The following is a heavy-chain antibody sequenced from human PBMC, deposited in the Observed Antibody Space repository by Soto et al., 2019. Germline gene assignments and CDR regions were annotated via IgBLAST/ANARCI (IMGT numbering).Heavy chain of an antibody. D-gene: IGHD2-8*01. CDR1: GGTFSSYA. CDR2: IIPIFGTA. V-gene: IGHV1-69*01. Sequence: QVQLVQSGAEVKKPGSSVKVSCTASGGTFSSYAISWVRQAPGQGLEWMGGIIPIFGTANYAQKFQGRVTITADESTSTAYMELSSLRSEDTAVYYCARLLMVYATNWYFDLWGRGTLVTVSS. CDR3: ARLLMVYATNWYFDL. J-gene: IGHJ2*01.